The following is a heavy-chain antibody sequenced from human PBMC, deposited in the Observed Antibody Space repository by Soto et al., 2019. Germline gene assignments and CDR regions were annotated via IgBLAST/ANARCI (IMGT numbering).Heavy chain of an antibody. Sequence: SEPLSLTCTVSGGSISSYYWSWIRQPPGKGLEWIGYIYYSGSTNYNPSLKSRVTISVDTSKNQFSLKLSSVTAADTAVYYCAREKGLADAFDIWGQGTMVTVSS. CDR2: IYYSGST. CDR1: GGSISSYY. CDR3: AREKGLADAFDI. J-gene: IGHJ3*02. V-gene: IGHV4-59*01.